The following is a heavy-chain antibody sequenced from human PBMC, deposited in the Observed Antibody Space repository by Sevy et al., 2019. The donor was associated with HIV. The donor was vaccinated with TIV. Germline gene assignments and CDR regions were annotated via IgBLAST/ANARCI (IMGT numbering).Heavy chain of an antibody. V-gene: IGHV3-21*01. CDR2: ISSSGSYI. CDR3: AREDYSNYYFYAMDV. D-gene: IGHD4-4*01. CDR1: GFILSNYG. Sequence: GGSLRLSCAASGFILSNYGMNWVRQAPGKGLEWVSSISSSGSYIYYGDSMKGRFTISRDNAKNSLFLQMNSLRAEDTAVYYCAREDYSNYYFYAMDVWGQGTTVAVSS. J-gene: IGHJ6*02.